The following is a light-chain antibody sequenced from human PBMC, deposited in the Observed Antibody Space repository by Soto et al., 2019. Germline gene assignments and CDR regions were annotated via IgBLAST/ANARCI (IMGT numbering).Light chain of an antibody. CDR3: SSYTSTTTPFV. CDR2: EVT. V-gene: IGLV2-14*01. Sequence: QSVLTQPSSVSGSPGQSITMSCTGTTTDVGGYNYVSWYRHHPGEAPKLIIYEVTNRPSGVSDRFSGSKSGNTASLTISGLQAEDEADYYCSSYTSTTTPFVFGTGTKLTVL. CDR1: TTDVGGYNY. J-gene: IGLJ1*01.